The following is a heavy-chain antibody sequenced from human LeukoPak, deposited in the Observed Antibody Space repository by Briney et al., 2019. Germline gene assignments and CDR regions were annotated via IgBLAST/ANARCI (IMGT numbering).Heavy chain of an antibody. CDR2: IFESGST. V-gene: IGHV4-39*01. D-gene: IGHD1-26*01. Sequence: SETLSLTCTVSGVSISGSTYFWGWIRQPPGKGLEWFGSIFESGSTYYNPALKSRVTITVDTSRNQFSLKLTSVTPSATAVYYCARTGFVGATDHDSFDVWGQGTMVTVSS. CDR3: ARTGFVGATDHDSFDV. J-gene: IGHJ3*01. CDR1: GVSISGSTYF.